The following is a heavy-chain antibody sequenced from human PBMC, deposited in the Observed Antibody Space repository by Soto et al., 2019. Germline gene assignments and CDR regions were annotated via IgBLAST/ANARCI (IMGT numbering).Heavy chain of an antibody. D-gene: IGHD1-26*01. J-gene: IGHJ4*02. Sequence: QVQLVQSGAEVKKPGSSVKVSCKASGGTFSSYSINWVRQAPGQGLEWMGEIIPIFGTANYAQKFQGRVTITAAESTSTAYMELSSLRSEDTAVYYCARDGGSHSGGIDYWGQGTLVTVSS. CDR2: IIPIFGTA. CDR3: ARDGGSHSGGIDY. CDR1: GGTFSSYS. V-gene: IGHV1-69*01.